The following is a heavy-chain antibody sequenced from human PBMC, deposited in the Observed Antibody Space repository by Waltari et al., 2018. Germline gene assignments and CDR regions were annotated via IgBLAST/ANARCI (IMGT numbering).Heavy chain of an antibody. Sequence: QVQLVQSGAEVKKPGSSVKVSCKASGGTFSSYHISLVRQAPGQGLEWMGRIIPILGIANYAQKFQGRVTITADKSTSTAYMELSSLRSEDTAVYYCARESGGSPRGYWGQGTLVTVSS. CDR2: IIPILGIA. V-gene: IGHV1-69*04. CDR1: GGTFSSYH. D-gene: IGHD1-26*01. J-gene: IGHJ4*02. CDR3: ARESGGSPRGY.